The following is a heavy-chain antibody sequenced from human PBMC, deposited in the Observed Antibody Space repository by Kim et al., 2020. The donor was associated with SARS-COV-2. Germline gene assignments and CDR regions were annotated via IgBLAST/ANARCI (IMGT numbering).Heavy chain of an antibody. CDR3: ARDLCAYCGGDPSPHAFDI. Sequence: GGSLRLSCAASGFTFSSYAMHWVRQAPGKGLEWVAVISYDGSNKYYADSVKGRFTISRDNSKNTLYLQMNSLRAEDTAVYYFARDLCAYCGGDPSPHAFDIWGQGTMVTVSS. V-gene: IGHV3-30*04. CDR2: ISYDGSNK. J-gene: IGHJ3*02. CDR1: GFTFSSYA. D-gene: IGHD2-21*02.